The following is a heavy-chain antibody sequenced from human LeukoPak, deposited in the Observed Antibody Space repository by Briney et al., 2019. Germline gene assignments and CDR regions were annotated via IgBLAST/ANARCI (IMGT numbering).Heavy chain of an antibody. CDR3: AKDGVAVAGTLNAFDI. J-gene: IGHJ3*02. Sequence: GRSLRLSCAASGFTFADYAMHWVRQAPGKGLEWVSGISWNSGSIGYADSVKGRFTISRDNAKNSLYLQMNSLRAEDTALYYCAKDGVAVAGTLNAFDIWGQGTMVTVSS. CDR2: ISWNSGSI. CDR1: GFTFADYA. D-gene: IGHD6-19*01. V-gene: IGHV3-9*01.